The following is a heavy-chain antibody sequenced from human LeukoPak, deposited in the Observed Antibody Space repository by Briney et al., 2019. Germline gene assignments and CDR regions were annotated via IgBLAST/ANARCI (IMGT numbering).Heavy chain of an antibody. D-gene: IGHD7-27*01. V-gene: IGHV1-69*01. CDR3: ASVNLGYFDY. J-gene: IGHJ4*02. Sequence: SVKVSCKASGGTFSSYAISWVRQAPGQGLEWMGGIIPIFGTANYAQKFQGRVTITADESTSTAYMELSSLRTEDTAVYYCASVNLGYFDYWGQGTLVTVSS. CDR1: GGTFSSYA. CDR2: IIPIFGTA.